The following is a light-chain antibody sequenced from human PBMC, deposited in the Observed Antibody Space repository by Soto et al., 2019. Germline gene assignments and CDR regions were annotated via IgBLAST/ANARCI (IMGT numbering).Light chain of an antibody. CDR2: GAS. CDR3: QQTDSFPWT. Sequence: DIQMTHSPSSLSASVGARVTITCRASQDIGNNLGWYQHIPGSAPSLLIHGASSLQSGVPSRFSGSGSGTNFTLTITSLQPEDVATYYCQQTDSFPWTFGQGTKVDIK. V-gene: IGKV1-17*01. CDR1: QDIGNN. J-gene: IGKJ1*01.